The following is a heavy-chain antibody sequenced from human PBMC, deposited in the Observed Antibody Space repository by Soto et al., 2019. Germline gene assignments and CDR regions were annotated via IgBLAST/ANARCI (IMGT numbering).Heavy chain of an antibody. CDR1: GGSISSGGYY. CDR3: ARARFLIAAAGYYFDY. CDR2: IYYSGST. V-gene: IGHV4-31*03. J-gene: IGHJ4*02. Sequence: SETLSLTCTVSGGSISSGGYYWSWIRQHPGKGLEWIGYIYYSGSTYYNPSLKSRITISVDTSKNQFSLELSSVTAADTAVYYCARARFLIAAAGYYFDYWGQGTLVTVSS. D-gene: IGHD6-13*01.